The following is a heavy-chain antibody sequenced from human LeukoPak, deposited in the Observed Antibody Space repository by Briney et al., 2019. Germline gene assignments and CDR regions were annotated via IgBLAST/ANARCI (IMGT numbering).Heavy chain of an antibody. V-gene: IGHV3-23*01. CDR3: AKDDYCSGGSCYRPFDA. J-gene: IGHJ4*02. D-gene: IGHD2-15*01. Sequence: PGGSLRLSCAASGFTFSSYAMNWVRQAPGKGLEWVSSISSSGNTYYINSVKGRFTISRDNSKNTLYLQMNSLRAEDTAVYYCAKDDYCSGGSCYRPFDAWGQGTLVTLFS. CDR1: GFTFSSYA. CDR2: ISSSGNT.